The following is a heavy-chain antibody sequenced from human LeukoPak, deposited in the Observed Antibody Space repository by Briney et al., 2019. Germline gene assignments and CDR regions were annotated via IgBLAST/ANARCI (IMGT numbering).Heavy chain of an antibody. D-gene: IGHD6-13*01. Sequence: GGSLRLSCAASGFTFSSYSMNWVRQAPGKGLEWVSSISSSSSHIYYADSVKGRFTISRDNAKNSLYLQMNSLRAEDTAVYYCARDVPGGYSSSWYHDYYYGMDVWGQGTTVTVSS. J-gene: IGHJ6*02. CDR2: ISSSSSHI. V-gene: IGHV3-21*01. CDR3: ARDVPGGYSSSWYHDYYYGMDV. CDR1: GFTFSSYS.